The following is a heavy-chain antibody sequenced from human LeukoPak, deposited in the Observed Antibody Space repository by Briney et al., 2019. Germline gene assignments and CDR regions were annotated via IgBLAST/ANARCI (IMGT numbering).Heavy chain of an antibody. CDR2: MNPNSGNT. CDR3: ARGSVPPEAAAGTEFDY. Sequence: ASVKVSCKASGYTFTSYDINWVRQATGQGLEGMGWMNPNSGNTGFAQKFQGRVTMPRNTSISTAYMELSGLRSEDTAVYYCARGSVPPEAAAGTEFDYWGQGTLVTVSS. V-gene: IGHV1-8*01. D-gene: IGHD6-13*01. J-gene: IGHJ4*02. CDR1: GYTFTSYD.